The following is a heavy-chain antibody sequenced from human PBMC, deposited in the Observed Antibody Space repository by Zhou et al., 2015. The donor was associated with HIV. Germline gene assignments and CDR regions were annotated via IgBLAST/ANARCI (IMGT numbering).Heavy chain of an antibody. CDR1: GGTFSSYA. CDR2: IIPIFGTA. D-gene: IGHD6-13*01. V-gene: IGHV1-69*01. Sequence: QVQLVQSGAEVKKPGSSVKVSCKASGGTFSSYAISWVRQAPGQGLEWMGGIIPIFGTANYAQKFQGRVTITADESTSTAYMELSSLRSEDTAVYYCASQPTSAAAGTLYYFDYWGQGTLVTVSS. CDR3: ASQPTSAAAGTLYYFDY. J-gene: IGHJ4*02.